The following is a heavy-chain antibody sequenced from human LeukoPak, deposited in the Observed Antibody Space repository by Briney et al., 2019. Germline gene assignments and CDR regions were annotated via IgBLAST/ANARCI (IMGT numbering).Heavy chain of an antibody. Sequence: SETLSLTCAVYGGSFSGYYWSWIRQPPGKGLEWIGEINHSGSTNYNPSLKSRVTISVDTSKNQFSLKLSSVTAADTAVYYCARGRSSAVQYYYYYYDMDVWGKGTTVTVSS. CDR1: GGSFSGYY. D-gene: IGHD6-6*01. CDR2: INHSGST. CDR3: ARGRSSAVQYYYYYYDMDV. J-gene: IGHJ6*03. V-gene: IGHV4-34*01.